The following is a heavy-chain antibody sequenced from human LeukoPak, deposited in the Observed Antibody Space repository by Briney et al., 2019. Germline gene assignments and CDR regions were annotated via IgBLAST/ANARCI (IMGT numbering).Heavy chain of an antibody. V-gene: IGHV4-59*12. CDR3: ARSKLLTYYDILTGYYYLDY. J-gene: IGHJ4*02. CDR2: FYYSGST. D-gene: IGHD3-9*01. Sequence: SETLSLTCTVSGGSITSNYWTWMRQPPGKGLELIGFFYYSGSTNYNPSLKSRVTISLDTSKNQFSLKLSSVTAADTAVYYCARSKLLTYYDILTGYYYLDYWGQGTLVTVSS. CDR1: GGSITSNY.